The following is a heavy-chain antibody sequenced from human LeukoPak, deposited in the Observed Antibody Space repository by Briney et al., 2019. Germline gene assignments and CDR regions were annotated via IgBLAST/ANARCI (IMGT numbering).Heavy chain of an antibody. Sequence: PGGSLRLSCAASGFTFSSYWMSWVRQAPGKGLEWVANIKQDGSERYYVDSVKGRFTISRDNAKNSLYLQMNSLRAEDTAVYYCARDRGGGSYYYYGMDVWGQGTTVTVSS. D-gene: IGHD1-26*01. V-gene: IGHV3-7*01. CDR2: IKQDGSER. CDR3: ARDRGGGSYYYYGMDV. CDR1: GFTFSSYW. J-gene: IGHJ6*02.